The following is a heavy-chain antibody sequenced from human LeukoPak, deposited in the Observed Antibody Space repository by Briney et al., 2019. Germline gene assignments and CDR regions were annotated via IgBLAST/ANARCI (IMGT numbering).Heavy chain of an antibody. CDR3: ARPPTPECDFWSDY. CDR2: IIPILGIA. CDR1: GGTFSSYA. Sequence: SVKVSCKASGGTFSSYAISWVRQAPGQGLEWMGRIIPILGIANYAQKFQGRVTITADKSTSTAYMELSSLRSEDTAVYYCARPPTPECDFWSDYWGQGTLVTVSS. D-gene: IGHD3-3*01. V-gene: IGHV1-69*04. J-gene: IGHJ4*02.